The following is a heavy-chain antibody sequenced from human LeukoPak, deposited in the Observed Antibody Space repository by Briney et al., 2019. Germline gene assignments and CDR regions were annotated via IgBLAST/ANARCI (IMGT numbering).Heavy chain of an antibody. D-gene: IGHD2-15*01. Sequence: GGSLRLSCAASGFTFSSYAMSWARQAPGKGLEWVSAISGSGGSTYYADSVKGRFTISRDNSKNTLYLQMNSLRAEDMAVYYCARGASSGVRMDVWGKGTTVTVSS. CDR1: GFTFSSYA. CDR2: ISGSGGST. CDR3: ARGASSGVRMDV. J-gene: IGHJ6*04. V-gene: IGHV3-23*01.